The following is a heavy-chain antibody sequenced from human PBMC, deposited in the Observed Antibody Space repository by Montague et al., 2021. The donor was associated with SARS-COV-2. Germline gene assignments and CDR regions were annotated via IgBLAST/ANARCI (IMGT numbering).Heavy chain of an antibody. Sequence: SETLSLTCTVSGDSITSSFWTWVRQPPGKGLEWIGYIYYGGSTNHTPSLKSRVTISVDVPKNLFSLKLSSVTAADTAVYYCAREAFGGVIDHWGQGALVTVSS. CDR1: GDSITSSF. CDR3: AREAFGGVIDH. J-gene: IGHJ4*02. D-gene: IGHD3-16*01. CDR2: IYYGGST. V-gene: IGHV4-59*01.